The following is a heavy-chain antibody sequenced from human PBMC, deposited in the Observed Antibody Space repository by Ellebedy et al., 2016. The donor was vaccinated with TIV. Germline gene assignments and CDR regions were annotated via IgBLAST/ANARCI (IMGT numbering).Heavy chain of an antibody. V-gene: IGHV4-30-4*01. D-gene: IGHD2-15*01. CDR3: ARVSPYCSAGSCYIDSSEYYFDY. CDR1: GGSISSVDYY. CDR2: IYYTGRT. Sequence: MPSETLSLTCTVSGGSISSVDYYWSWIRQPPGKGLEWIGYIYYTGRTYYSPSLKSRVTMSVDTSKEQFSLKLSSVTAADTAVYYCARVSPYCSAGSCYIDSSEYYFDYWGQGTLVTVSS. J-gene: IGHJ4*02.